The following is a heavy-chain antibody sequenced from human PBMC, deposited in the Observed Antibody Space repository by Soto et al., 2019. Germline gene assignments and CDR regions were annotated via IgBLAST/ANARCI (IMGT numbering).Heavy chain of an antibody. D-gene: IGHD3-10*01. Sequence: GGSLRLSCAASGFTFSSYSMNWVRQAPGKGLEWVSYISSSSSTIYYADSVKGRFTISRDNAKNSLYLQMNSLRAEDTAEYYCARDGLLWFWELFHDAFDIWGQGTMVTVSS. V-gene: IGHV3-48*01. J-gene: IGHJ3*02. CDR1: GFTFSSYS. CDR3: ARDGLLWFWELFHDAFDI. CDR2: ISSSSSTI.